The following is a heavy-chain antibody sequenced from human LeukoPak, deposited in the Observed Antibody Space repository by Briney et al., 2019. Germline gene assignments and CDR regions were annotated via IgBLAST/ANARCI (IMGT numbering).Heavy chain of an antibody. CDR2: ISLTGRT. D-gene: IGHD1-26*01. J-gene: IGHJ4*02. CDR1: GGSITSTNW. CDR3: TRESGPYCPFGY. V-gene: IGHV4-4*02. Sequence: SETLSLTCGVSGGSITSTNWWSWVRQPPGQGLEWIGEISLTGRTNYNPSLIGRVIMSLDESRNQLSLTLTSVTAADTTMYYCTRESGPYCPFGYWGQGTLVVVPS.